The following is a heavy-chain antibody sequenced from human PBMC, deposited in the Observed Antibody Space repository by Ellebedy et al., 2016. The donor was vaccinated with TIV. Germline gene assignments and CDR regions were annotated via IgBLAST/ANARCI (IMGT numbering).Heavy chain of an antibody. CDR2: IKKDASEE. J-gene: IGHJ6*02. CDR3: ARVSELWPYYYGLDV. D-gene: IGHD1-26*01. Sequence: GESLKISCAASGFTFSNFWMSWVRQAPGKGLEWVANIKKDASEEYYVDSVKGRFTISKDNAKTSLYLQMNNLRVEDTAVYYFARVSELWPYYYGLDVWGQGTTVSVSS. V-gene: IGHV3-7*03. CDR1: GFTFSNFW.